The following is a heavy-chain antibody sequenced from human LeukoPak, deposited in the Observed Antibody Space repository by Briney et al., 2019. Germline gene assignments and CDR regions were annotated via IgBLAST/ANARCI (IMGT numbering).Heavy chain of an antibody. J-gene: IGHJ6*03. D-gene: IGHD5-18*01. CDR3: ARGRGDTAMVRDYYYYMDV. CDR2: MNPNSGNT. CDR1: GYTFTSYD. V-gene: IGHV1-8*01. Sequence: ASVKVSCKASGYTFTSYDINWVRQATGQGLEWMGWMNPNSGNTGYAQKFQGRVTMTRNTSISTAYMELSSLRSEDTAVYYCARGRGDTAMVRDYYYYMDVWGKGTTVTVPS.